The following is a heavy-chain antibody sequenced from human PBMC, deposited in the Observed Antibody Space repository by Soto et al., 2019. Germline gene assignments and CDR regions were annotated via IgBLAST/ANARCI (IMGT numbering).Heavy chain of an antibody. V-gene: IGHV3-53*01. J-gene: IGHJ4*02. CDR1: GVTVSSNA. CDR3: ARERTGPHFDY. CDR2: IYSGGST. Sequence: EVQLVESGGGLTQPGGSLRLSCAASGVTVSSNAMSWVRQAPGKGLEWVSVIYSGGSTDYADSVKGRFTISRDKSKNTLYLQMNSLRAEDTAVYYCARERTGPHFDYWGQGTLVTVSS.